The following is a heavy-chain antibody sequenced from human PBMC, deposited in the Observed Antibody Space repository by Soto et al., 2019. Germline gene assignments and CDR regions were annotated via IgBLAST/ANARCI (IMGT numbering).Heavy chain of an antibody. CDR3: AEGGPTGYYPNFDY. J-gene: IGHJ4*02. V-gene: IGHV3-30-3*02. CDR2: ISYDVTNK. D-gene: IGHD3-9*01. Sequence: GGSLRLSCAASGFSFSSYAMHWVRQAPGKGLEWVALISYDVTNKYYADSVKGRFTISRDNSKNTLYLQINSLRPEDTAVYYCAEGGPTGYYPNFDYWGQGTLVTVSS. CDR1: GFSFSSYA.